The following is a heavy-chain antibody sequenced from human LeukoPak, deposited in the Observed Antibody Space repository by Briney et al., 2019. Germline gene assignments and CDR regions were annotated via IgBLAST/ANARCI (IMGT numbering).Heavy chain of an antibody. D-gene: IGHD2-21*01. CDR2: ISAYNGNT. Sequence: ASVKVSCKASGYTFTSYGISWVRQAPGQGLEWMGWISAYNGNTNYAQKLQGRVTMTTDTSTSTAYMELRSLRSDDTAVYYCARVSGGRLHSWFDPWGQGTLVTVSS. CDR1: GYTFTSYG. V-gene: IGHV1-18*01. J-gene: IGHJ5*02. CDR3: ARVSGGRLHSWFDP.